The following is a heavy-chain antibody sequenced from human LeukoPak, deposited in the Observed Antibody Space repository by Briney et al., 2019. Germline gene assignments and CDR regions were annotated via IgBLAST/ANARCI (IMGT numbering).Heavy chain of an antibody. V-gene: IGHV1-8*01. J-gene: IGHJ4*02. CDR3: ASLGYSSSSPRY. D-gene: IGHD6-6*01. CDR1: GYTFTDHD. CDR2: MNPKTGNT. Sequence: ASVTVSFTSSGYTFTDHDLNWVRQAAGQGLEWMGWMNPKTGNTGYAHKFRGRVIVTRNTSISTAYMELSSLRSEDTAVYYCASLGYSSSSPRYWGQGTLVTVSS.